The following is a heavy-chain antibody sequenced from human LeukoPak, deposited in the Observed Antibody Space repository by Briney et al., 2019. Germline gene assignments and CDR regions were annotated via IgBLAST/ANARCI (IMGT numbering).Heavy chain of an antibody. V-gene: IGHV3-48*01. J-gene: IGHJ4*02. CDR2: ISSSGTTI. CDR1: GFAFSASS. CDR3: ATSFDY. Sequence: GGSLRLSCAASGFAFSASSMNWVRKTPGKGLEWVSYISSSGTTIYYADSVKGRFTISRDNAKNSLSLQMNSLRAEDTAVYYCATSFDYWGQGTLVTVSS.